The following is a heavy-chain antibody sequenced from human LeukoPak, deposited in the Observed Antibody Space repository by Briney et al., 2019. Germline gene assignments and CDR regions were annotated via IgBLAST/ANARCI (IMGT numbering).Heavy chain of an antibody. J-gene: IGHJ4*02. Sequence: PSETLSLTCTVSGYSISSGYYWGWIRQPPGKGLEWIGSIYHSGSTYYNPSLKSRVTISVDTSKNQFSLKLSSVTAADTAVYYCARVGVTIFGVVIPFFDYWGQGTLVTVSS. CDR1: GYSISSGYY. V-gene: IGHV4-38-2*02. CDR2: IYHSGST. D-gene: IGHD3-3*01. CDR3: ARVGVTIFGVVIPFFDY.